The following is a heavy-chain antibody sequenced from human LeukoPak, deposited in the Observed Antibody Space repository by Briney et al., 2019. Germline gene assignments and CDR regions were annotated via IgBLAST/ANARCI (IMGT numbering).Heavy chain of an antibody. CDR2: INSDGSTT. D-gene: IGHD2-21*01. J-gene: IGHJ4*01. Sequence: PGGSLRLSCAASEFTFSNYWMHWVRQAPGKGLVWVSRINSDGSTTGYADSVKGRFTISRDNANNPLYLQMNSLRAEDTAVYYGARVWSYFDYWGQGTLVTVSS. CDR1: EFTFSNYW. CDR3: ARVWSYFDY. V-gene: IGHV3-74*01.